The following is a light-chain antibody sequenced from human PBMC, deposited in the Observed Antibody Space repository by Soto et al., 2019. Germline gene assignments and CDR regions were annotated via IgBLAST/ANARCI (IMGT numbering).Light chain of an antibody. CDR1: KLGAKY. J-gene: IGLJ2*01. CDR2: DDN. V-gene: IGLV3-1*01. CDR3: QAWDNSVI. Sequence: SYELTQPPSVSVSPGQTTTMPGSGDKLGAKYVCWYQQKPGQSPVLVIYDDNKRPSGIPERFSGSNSGNTATLTISGTQALDEADYFCQAWDNSVIFGGVTQLTVL.